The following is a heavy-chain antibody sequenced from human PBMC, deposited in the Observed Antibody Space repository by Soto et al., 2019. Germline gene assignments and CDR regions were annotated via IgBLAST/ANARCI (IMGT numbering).Heavy chain of an antibody. J-gene: IGHJ4*02. CDR2: ISGSGGST. V-gene: IGHV3-23*01. D-gene: IGHD3-16*01. Sequence: EVQLLESGGGLVQPGGSLRLSCAASGFTFSSYAMSWVRQAPGKGLEWVSAISGSGGSTYYADSVKGRFTISRDNSKNTLYLQMKSLRAEDTAVYYCANYEIEMEFYYFDYWGQGTLVTVSS. CDR3: ANYEIEMEFYYFDY. CDR1: GFTFSSYA.